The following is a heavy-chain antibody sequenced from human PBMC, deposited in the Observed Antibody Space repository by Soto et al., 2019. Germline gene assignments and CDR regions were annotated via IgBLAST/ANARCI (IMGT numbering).Heavy chain of an antibody. CDR3: AKEAIVVVTAIPDAFDI. J-gene: IGHJ3*02. Sequence: GGSLRLSCAASGFTFSSYGMHWVRQAPGKGLEWVAVISYDGSNKYYADSVKGRFTISRDNSKNTLYLQMNSLRAEDTAVYYCAKEAIVVVTAIPDAFDIWGQGTMVTVSS. CDR1: GFTFSSYG. V-gene: IGHV3-30*18. D-gene: IGHD2-21*02. CDR2: ISYDGSNK.